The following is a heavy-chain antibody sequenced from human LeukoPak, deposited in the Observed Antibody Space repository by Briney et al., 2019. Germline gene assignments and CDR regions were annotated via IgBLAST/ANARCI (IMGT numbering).Heavy chain of an antibody. CDR1: GGSFSGYY. Sequence: SETLSLTCAVYGGSFSGYYWSWIRQPPGKGLEWIGEINHSGSTNYNPSLTSRVTISVDTSKNQYSLKLSSVTAADTAVYYCARAGGYYYGSGSYYNGRFDYWGQGTLVTVSS. D-gene: IGHD3-10*01. V-gene: IGHV4-34*01. J-gene: IGHJ4*02. CDR2: INHSGST. CDR3: ARAGGYYYGSGSYYNGRFDY.